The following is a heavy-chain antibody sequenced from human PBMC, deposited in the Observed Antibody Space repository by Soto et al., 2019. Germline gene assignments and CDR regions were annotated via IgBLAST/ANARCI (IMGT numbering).Heavy chain of an antibody. D-gene: IGHD3-10*01. V-gene: IGHV5-51*01. CDR2: IYPGDSDT. Sequence: PGESLKISCKGSGYNFTNYWIGWVRQMPGKGLESMGIIYPGDSDTRYSPSFQGQVTISAGKSISTAYLQWSSLKASDTAMYYCAGGGVRGVVTRTRDYYGMDVWGQGTTVTVSS. CDR3: AGGGVRGVVTRTRDYYGMDV. CDR1: GYNFTNYW. J-gene: IGHJ6*02.